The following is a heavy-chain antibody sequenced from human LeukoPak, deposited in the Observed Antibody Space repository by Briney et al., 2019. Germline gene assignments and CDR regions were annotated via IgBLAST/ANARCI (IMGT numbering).Heavy chain of an antibody. CDR2: TNQEGSEK. J-gene: IGHJ4*02. CDR3: ARDPKWLDY. V-gene: IGHV3-7*01. D-gene: IGHD5-12*01. CDR1: GFTFSNHG. Sequence: GGSLRLSCTASGFTFSNHGIHWVRQAPGKGLEWVANTNQEGSEKYYVDSVKGRLTISKDNAKNALYLQMNSLRAEDTAVYYCARDPKWLDYWGQGTLVTVSS.